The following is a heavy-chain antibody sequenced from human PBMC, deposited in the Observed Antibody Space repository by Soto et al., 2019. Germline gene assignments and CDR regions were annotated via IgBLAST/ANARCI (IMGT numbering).Heavy chain of an antibody. CDR1: GFTFSSYS. CDR3: ARAWVVVTAPDY. V-gene: IGHV3-48*01. J-gene: IGHJ4*02. Sequence: PGGSLRLSCAASGFTFSSYSMNWVRQAPGKGLEWVSYISSSSTIYYADSVKGRCTISRDNAKNSLYLQMNSLRSEDTAVYYCARAWVVVTAPDYWGQGTLVTVSS. CDR2: ISSSSTI. D-gene: IGHD2-21*02.